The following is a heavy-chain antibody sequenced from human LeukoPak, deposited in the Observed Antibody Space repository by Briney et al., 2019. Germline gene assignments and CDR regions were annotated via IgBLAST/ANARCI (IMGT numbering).Heavy chain of an antibody. J-gene: IGHJ4*02. CDR1: GGSISSGGYY. CDR3: ARVRLGGRNYFDY. V-gene: IGHV4-31*03. CDR2: IYYSGST. D-gene: IGHD2-15*01. Sequence: SQTLSLTCTVSGGSISSGGYYWSWIRQHPGKGLEWIGYIYYSGSTYYNPSLKSRVTISVDTSKNQFSLKLSSVTAADTAVYYCARVRLGGRNYFDYWGQGTLVTVSS.